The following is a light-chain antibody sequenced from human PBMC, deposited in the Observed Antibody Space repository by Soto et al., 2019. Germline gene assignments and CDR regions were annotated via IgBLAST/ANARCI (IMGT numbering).Light chain of an antibody. CDR3: QQYGSSPIT. V-gene: IGKV3-20*01. CDR1: QSISSNY. Sequence: IVLTQSPGTLSFSPGESATLSCRASQSISSNYLAWYQHKPGQAPRLLMYGASSRATGIPDRFRGSGSGTDFTLTISRLEPEDFAVYYCQQYGSSPITFGQGTRLEV. J-gene: IGKJ5*01. CDR2: GAS.